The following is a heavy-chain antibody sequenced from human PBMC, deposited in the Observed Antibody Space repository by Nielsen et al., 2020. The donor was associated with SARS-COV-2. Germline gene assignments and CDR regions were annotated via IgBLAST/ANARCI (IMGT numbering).Heavy chain of an antibody. D-gene: IGHD6-6*01. V-gene: IGHV3-30*12. J-gene: IGHJ4*02. CDR3: AKGKIYSSCDY. Sequence: GESLQISCAASGFTFSSYGIHWVRQAPGKGLEWVAVISYDGSNKYYADSVKGRFTISRDNSKNTLYLQMNSLRAEDTAVYYCAKGKIYSSCDYWGQGTLVTVSS. CDR1: GFTFSSYG. CDR2: ISYDGSNK.